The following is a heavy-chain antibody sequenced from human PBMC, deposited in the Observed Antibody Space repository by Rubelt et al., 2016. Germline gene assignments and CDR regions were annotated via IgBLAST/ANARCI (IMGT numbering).Heavy chain of an antibody. CDR1: GFTFSRYA. Sequence: SRGGLVQPGGSLRVSCAASGFTFSRYAMNWVRQAPGKGLEWVAGLNWDGSSTTYAESVKGRFTISRDNSKNTLYLQMNSLRAEDTAVYYCARVTFGGINAFDIWGQGTMVTVSS. CDR3: ARVTFGGINAFDI. V-gene: IGHV3-23*03. CDR2: LNWDGSST. D-gene: IGHD3-16*01. J-gene: IGHJ3*02.